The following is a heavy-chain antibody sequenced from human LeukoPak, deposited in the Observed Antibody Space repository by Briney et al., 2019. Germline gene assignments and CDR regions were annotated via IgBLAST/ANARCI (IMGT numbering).Heavy chain of an antibody. CDR3: ARTAPDIVVLPAARGCFDI. J-gene: IGHJ3*02. Sequence: PSETLSLTCTVSGGSISSSSYYWGWIRQPPGKGLEWIGSIYYSGSTYYNPSLKSRVTISVDTSKNQFSLKLTSVTAADTAVYYCARTAPDIVVLPAARGCFDIWGQGTMVTVSS. CDR1: GGSISSSSYY. CDR2: IYYSGST. D-gene: IGHD2-2*01. V-gene: IGHV4-39*07.